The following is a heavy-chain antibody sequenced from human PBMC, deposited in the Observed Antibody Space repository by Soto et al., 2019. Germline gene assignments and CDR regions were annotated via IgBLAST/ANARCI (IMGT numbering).Heavy chain of an antibody. CDR2: FDPEDGET. CDR3: ATDPRIKVGIYWFVP. V-gene: IGHV1-24*01. CDR1: GYTLTELS. J-gene: IGHJ5*02. D-gene: IGHD3-16*01. Sequence: QVQLVQSGAEVKKPGASVKVSCKVSGYTLTELSMHWVRQAPGKGLEWMGGFDPEDGETIYAQKSQGTVTMXXDXSXXAAYMEPSSLRSDDTAVDDCATDPRIKVGIYWFVPWGQGTLVTVSS.